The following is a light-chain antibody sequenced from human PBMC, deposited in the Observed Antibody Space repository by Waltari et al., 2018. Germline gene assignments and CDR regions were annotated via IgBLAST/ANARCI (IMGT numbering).Light chain of an antibody. CDR3: QQYYITPWA. CDR1: QSVLYNSNKKNY. V-gene: IGKV4-1*01. CDR2: WAS. J-gene: IGKJ1*01. Sequence: DIVMTQSPDSLALSLGERATINCKSSQSVLYNSNKKNYVAWYQKRPRQPPKLLISWASMREAGVPDRFSGSGSGTDFTLTISSLQAEDVAVYYCQQYYITPWAFGQGTKVEIK.